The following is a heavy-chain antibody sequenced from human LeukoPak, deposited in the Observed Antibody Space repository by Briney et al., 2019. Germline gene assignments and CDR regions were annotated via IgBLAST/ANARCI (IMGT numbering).Heavy chain of an antibody. J-gene: IGHJ4*02. CDR2: ISTGGGAI. D-gene: IGHD5-24*01. Sequence: GGSLRLSCAASGFTFSDYYMNWIRQAPGKGLEWVSYISTGGGAIYYADSVKGRFTISRDNSKNTLYLQMNTLRAEDTALYYCSRDSARRDGYNFDYWGQGTLVTVSS. V-gene: IGHV3-11*04. CDR3: SRDSARRDGYNFDY. CDR1: GFTFSDYY.